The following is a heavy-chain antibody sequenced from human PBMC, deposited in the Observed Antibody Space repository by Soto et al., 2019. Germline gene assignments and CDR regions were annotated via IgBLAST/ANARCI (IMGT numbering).Heavy chain of an antibody. CDR2: INPNSGGT. CDR3: ARGGGLYCGGGSGYFYGRDV. J-gene: IGHJ6*04. D-gene: IGHD2-15*01. CDR1: GYTFTGYY. Sequence: GASGKVSCKASGYTFTGYYMHWVRQAPGQGLEWMGWINPNSGGTNYAQKFQGRVTMTRDTSISTAYMELSRLRSDDTAVYYCARGGGLYCGGGSGYFYGRDVGGKGPTVPVSS. V-gene: IGHV1-2*02.